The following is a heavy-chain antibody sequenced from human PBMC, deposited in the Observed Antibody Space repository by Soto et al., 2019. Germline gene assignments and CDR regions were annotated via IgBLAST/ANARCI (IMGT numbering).Heavy chain of an antibody. CDR3: ARQLGPPYYYYGMDV. D-gene: IGHD6-6*01. Sequence: SGESLKISCKGSGYSFTSYWISWVRQMPGKGLEWMGRIDPSDSYTNYSPSFQGHVTISADKSISTAYLQWSSLKASDTAMYYCARQLGPPYYYYGMDVWGQGTTVTVSS. CDR1: GYSFTSYW. CDR2: IDPSDSYT. V-gene: IGHV5-10-1*01. J-gene: IGHJ6*02.